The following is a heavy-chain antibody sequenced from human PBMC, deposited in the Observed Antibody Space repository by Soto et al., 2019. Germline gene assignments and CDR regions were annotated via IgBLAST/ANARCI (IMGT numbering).Heavy chain of an antibody. CDR1: GGSISSGGYY. V-gene: IGHV4-31*03. Sequence: QVQLQESGPGLVKPSQTLSLTCTVSGGSISSGGYYWTWIRQHPGKGLEWIGYIYYSGSTYYNPALKRRVTISLDTSKDQFSLILSSVPAADTAVYFCASGSFDARLDSYRVNSWGQGTLVTVSS. CDR3: ASGSFDARLDSYRVNS. D-gene: IGHD3-10*01. J-gene: IGHJ4*02. CDR2: IYYSGST.